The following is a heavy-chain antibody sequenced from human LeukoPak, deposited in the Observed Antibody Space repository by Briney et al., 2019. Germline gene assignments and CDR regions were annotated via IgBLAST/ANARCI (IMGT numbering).Heavy chain of an antibody. Sequence: PSETLSLTCAVYGGYFSNSHWSWIRHPPGKGLELIGEINHSGGTNYNPSLKSRVTISEDTSKNQFSLKVNSVTAADTAVYYCATGGREIPGARRFKPGNWFDPWGQEPWSPSPQ. V-gene: IGHV4-34*01. J-gene: IGHJ5*02. CDR2: INHSGGT. CDR3: ATGGREIPGARRFKPGNWFDP. D-gene: IGHD2-2*01. CDR1: GGYFSNSH.